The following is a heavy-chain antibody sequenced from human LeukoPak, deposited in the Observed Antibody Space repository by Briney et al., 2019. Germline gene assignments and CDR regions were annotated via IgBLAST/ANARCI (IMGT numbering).Heavy chain of an antibody. D-gene: IGHD6-6*01. CDR2: IYYSGST. CDR1: GGSISSGDYY. J-gene: IGHJ5*02. V-gene: IGHV4-30-4*08. CDR3: ASGRGYSSSYRRFDP. Sequence: SQTLSLTCTVSGGSISSGDYYWSWIRQPLGKGLEWIGYIYYSGSTYYNPSLKSRVTISVDTSKNQFSLKLSSVTAADTAVYYCASGRGYSSSYRRFDPWGQGTLVTVSS.